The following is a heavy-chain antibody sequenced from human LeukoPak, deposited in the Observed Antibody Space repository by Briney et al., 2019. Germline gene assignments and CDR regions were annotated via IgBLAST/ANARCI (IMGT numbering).Heavy chain of an antibody. J-gene: IGHJ4*02. CDR3: ARGYQLLSN. V-gene: IGHV3-11*06. CDR2: ISSSTSYT. D-gene: IGHD2-2*01. CDR1: GFTFSDYY. Sequence: GGSLRLSCAASGFTFSDYYMSWFRKAPGKGLEWVSYISSSTSYTDYADSVKGRSTISRDNAKNSLYLQMNSLRAEDTAVFYCARGYQLLSNWGQGTLVTVSS.